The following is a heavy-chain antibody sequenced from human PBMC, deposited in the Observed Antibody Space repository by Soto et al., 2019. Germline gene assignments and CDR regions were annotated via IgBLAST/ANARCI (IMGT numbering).Heavy chain of an antibody. CDR3: AKVSRLYFDSGVYLPCDD. CDR2: ISSGSGFI. Sequence: EVQLMESGGGLVRPGGSLRLSCAASGFDFDTYAMNWFRQAPGRGLEWVSSISSGSGFIYYSDSVKGRFTISRDNSKKSLYLQMKTLRSEDTAVYYCAKVSRLYFDSGVYLPCDDWGQGTLVTVSS. CDR1: GFDFDTYA. D-gene: IGHD3-22*01. J-gene: IGHJ4*02. V-gene: IGHV3-21*02.